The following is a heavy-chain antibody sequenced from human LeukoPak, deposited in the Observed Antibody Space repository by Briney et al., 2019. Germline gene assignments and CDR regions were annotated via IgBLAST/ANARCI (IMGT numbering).Heavy chain of an antibody. V-gene: IGHV4-39*07. CDR2: IYHSGST. D-gene: IGHD1-26*01. J-gene: IGHJ4*02. CDR1: GVSISSSNYY. Sequence: SETLSLTCTVSGVSISSSNYYWGWIRQPPGKGLEWIGTIYHSGSTYYNPSLKSRVTISVDKSKNQFSLKLSSVTAADTAVYYCALIGIEDGPRDYWGQGTLVTVSS. CDR3: ALIGIEDGPRDY.